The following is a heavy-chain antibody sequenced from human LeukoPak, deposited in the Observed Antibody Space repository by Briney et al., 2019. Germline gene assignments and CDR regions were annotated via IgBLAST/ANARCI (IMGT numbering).Heavy chain of an antibody. V-gene: IGHV5-51*01. CDR2: IYPGDSDT. CDR3: AKLSATYHLDY. Sequence: GESLKISCQGSGYSFTNYWIGWVRQMPGKGLEWMGIIYPGDSDTSYSPSFQGQVTISADKSINTAYLQWSSLRASDTAIYYCAKLSATYHLDYWGQGTLVTVSS. CDR1: GYSFTNYW. D-gene: IGHD1-14*01. J-gene: IGHJ4*02.